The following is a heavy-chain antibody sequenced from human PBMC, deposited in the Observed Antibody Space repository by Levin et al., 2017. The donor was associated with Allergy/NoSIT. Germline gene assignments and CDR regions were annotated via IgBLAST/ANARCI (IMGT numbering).Heavy chain of an antibody. J-gene: IGHJ3*02. D-gene: IGHD5-18*01. Sequence: PSETLSLTCAVYGGSFSGYYWSWIRQPPGKGLEWIGEINHSGSTNYNPSLKSRVTISVDTSKNQFSLKLSSVTAADTAVYYCARVGRGYSYGYQPNAFDIWGQGTMVTVSS. CDR3: ARVGRGYSYGYQPNAFDI. V-gene: IGHV4-34*01. CDR1: GGSFSGYY. CDR2: INHSGST.